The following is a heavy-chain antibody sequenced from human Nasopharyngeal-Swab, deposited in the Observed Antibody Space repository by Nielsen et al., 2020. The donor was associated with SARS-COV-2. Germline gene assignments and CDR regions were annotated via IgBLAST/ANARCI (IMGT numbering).Heavy chain of an antibody. D-gene: IGHD2-2*01. CDR1: GGTFNNYA. CDR3: ARVVRYCSSTSCYFFDY. V-gene: IGHV1-69*13. Sequence: SVKVSCKASGGTFNNYAINWVRQAPGQGLEWMGGIIPIFGTGKYAQKFQGRATITADESTSTAYMELSSLRSEDTAVYYCARVVRYCSSTSCYFFDYWGQGTLVTVSS. J-gene: IGHJ4*02. CDR2: IIPIFGTG.